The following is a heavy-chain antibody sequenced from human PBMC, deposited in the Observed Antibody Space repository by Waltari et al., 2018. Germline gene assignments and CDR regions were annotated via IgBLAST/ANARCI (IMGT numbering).Heavy chain of an antibody. D-gene: IGHD3-22*01. CDR3: ARFGDQTVVIDAFDI. CDR1: GGTFSRSA. CDR2: VIPIFGTA. Sequence: QVQLVQSGAEVKKPGSSVQVSCQASGGTFSRSAISWVRQVPGQGLEVMGRVIPIFGTANYAQKFQGRVTITADKSTSTAYMELSSLRSEDTAVYYCARFGDQTVVIDAFDIWGQGTMDTVSS. V-gene: IGHV1-69*08. J-gene: IGHJ3*02.